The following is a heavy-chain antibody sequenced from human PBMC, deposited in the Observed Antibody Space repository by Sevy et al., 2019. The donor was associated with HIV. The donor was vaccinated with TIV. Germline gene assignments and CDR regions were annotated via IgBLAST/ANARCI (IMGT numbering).Heavy chain of an antibody. Sequence: GGSLRLSCAASGFTFSSYWMSWVRQAPGKGLEWVANIKQDGSEKYYVDSVKGRFTISRDNGKNSLYLQMNSLRAEDTAVYYCARRGVYDYYYYMDVWGKGTTVTVSS. V-gene: IGHV3-7*03. CDR2: IKQDGSEK. J-gene: IGHJ6*03. CDR3: ARRGVYDYYYYMDV. CDR1: GFTFSSYW. D-gene: IGHD2-8*01.